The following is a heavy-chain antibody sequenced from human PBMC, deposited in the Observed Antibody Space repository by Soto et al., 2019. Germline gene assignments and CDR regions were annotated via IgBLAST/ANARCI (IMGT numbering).Heavy chain of an antibody. Sequence: QVQLQESSPGLVKPSETLSLTCTVSGGSISSYYWSWIRQPPGKGLEWIGYIYYSGSTNYNPSLKSRVTISVDTSKNQFSLKLSSVTAADTAVYYCARSRGKQLGTDYWGQGTLVTVSS. V-gene: IGHV4-59*08. CDR2: IYYSGST. J-gene: IGHJ4*02. CDR1: GGSISSYY. CDR3: ARSRGKQLGTDY. D-gene: IGHD6-6*01.